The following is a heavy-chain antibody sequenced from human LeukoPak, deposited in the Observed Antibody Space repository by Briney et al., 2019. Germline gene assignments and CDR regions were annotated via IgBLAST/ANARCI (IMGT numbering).Heavy chain of an antibody. V-gene: IGHV1-2*02. CDR3: ARDRITIFGVVTNEFDY. J-gene: IGHJ4*02. CDR2: INPNSGGT. D-gene: IGHD3-3*01. CDR1: GYTFTGYY. Sequence: ASVKVSCKASGYTFTGYYMHWVRQAPGQGLEWMGWINPNSGGTNYAQKFQGRVTMTRDTSISTAYMELSRLRSDDTAVYYCARDRITIFGVVTNEFDYWGQGTLATVSS.